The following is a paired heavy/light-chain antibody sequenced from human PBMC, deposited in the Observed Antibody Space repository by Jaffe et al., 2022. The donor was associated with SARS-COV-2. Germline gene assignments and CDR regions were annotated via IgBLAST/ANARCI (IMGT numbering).Light chain of an antibody. CDR3: QQYGSSGYT. Sequence: EIVLTQSPGTLSLSPGERATLSCRASQSVSSSYLAWYQQKPGQAPRLLIYGASSRATGIPDRFSGSGSGTDFTLTISRLEPEDFAVYYCQQYGSSGYTFGQGTKLEIK. CDR2: GAS. J-gene: IGKJ2*01. V-gene: IGKV3-20*01. CDR1: QSVSSSY.
Heavy chain of an antibody. CDR3: AKAAAVVVITDPIGYYFDY. Sequence: EVQLLESGGGLVQPGGSLRLSCAASGFTFSSYAMSWVRQAPGKGLEWVSAISGSGGSTYYADSVKGRFTISRDNSKNTLYLQMNSLRAEDTAVYYCAKAAAVVVITDPIGYYFDYWGQGTLVTVSS. CDR2: ISGSGGST. D-gene: IGHD3-22*01. V-gene: IGHV3-23*01. CDR1: GFTFSSYA. J-gene: IGHJ4*02.